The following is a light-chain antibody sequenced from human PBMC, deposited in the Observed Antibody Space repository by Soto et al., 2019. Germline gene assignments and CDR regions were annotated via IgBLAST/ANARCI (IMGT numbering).Light chain of an antibody. V-gene: IGLV2-14*01. CDR2: EVS. CDR3: FSYTSSGTYL. J-gene: IGLJ1*01. Sequence: QSALTQPASVSGSPGQSITISCTGTSSDVGNYKYVSWYQQHPGKAPKLMIYEVSNRPSGVSNRFSGSKSGNTASLTISGLQAEDETDYYCFSYTSSGTYLFGTGTKVTV. CDR1: SSDVGNYKY.